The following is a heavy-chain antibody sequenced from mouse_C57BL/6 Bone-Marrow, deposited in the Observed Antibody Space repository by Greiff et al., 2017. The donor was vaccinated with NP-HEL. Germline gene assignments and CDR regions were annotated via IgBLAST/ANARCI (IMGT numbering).Heavy chain of an antibody. CDR2: ISSGSSTI. D-gene: IGHD2-4*01. J-gene: IGHJ2*01. CDR3: ARLHYDLYYFDY. CDR1: GFTFSDYG. V-gene: IGHV5-17*01. Sequence: EVMLVESGGGLVKPGGSLKLSCAASGFTFSDYGMHWVRQAPEKGLEWVAYISSGSSTIYYADTVKGRFTISRDNAKNTLFLQMTSLRSEDTAMYYCARLHYDLYYFDYWGQGTTLTVSS.